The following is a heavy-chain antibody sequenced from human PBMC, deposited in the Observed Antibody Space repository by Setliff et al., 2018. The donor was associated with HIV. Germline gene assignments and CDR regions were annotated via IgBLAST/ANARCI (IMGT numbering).Heavy chain of an antibody. V-gene: IGHV4-34*01. D-gene: IGHD3-10*02. J-gene: IGHJ5*01. CDR1: GGSFSDDY. Sequence: SETLSLTCAVYGGSFSDDYWSWIRQPPGRGMEWIGAIDHSGRSNYNPSLKSRFLLAIDASKSQISLNLTSMSAADPAVYYCAKCSGRFGVVTGLDSWGHGMLVTVTS. CDR2: IDHSGRS. CDR3: AKCSGRFGVVTGLDS.